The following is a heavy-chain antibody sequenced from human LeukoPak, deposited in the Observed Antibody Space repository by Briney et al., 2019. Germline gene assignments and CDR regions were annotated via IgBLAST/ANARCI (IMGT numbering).Heavy chain of an antibody. CDR2: INHSGST. V-gene: IGHV4-34*01. D-gene: IGHD2-8*01. J-gene: IGHJ6*02. Sequence: SETLSLTCAVYGGSFSGYYWSWIRQPPGKGLEWIGEINHSGSTNYNPSLKSRVTISVDTSKNQFSLKLSPVTAADTAVYYCARMVSNYYYGMDVWGQGTTVTVSS. CDR1: GGSFSGYY. CDR3: ARMVSNYYYGMDV.